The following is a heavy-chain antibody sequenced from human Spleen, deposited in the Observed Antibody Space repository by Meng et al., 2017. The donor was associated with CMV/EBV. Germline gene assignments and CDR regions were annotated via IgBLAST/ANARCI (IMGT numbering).Heavy chain of an antibody. J-gene: IGHJ3*02. CDR3: ARGRHTVYGVIIVGDVFDI. CDR2: IKHSEST. D-gene: IGHD3-3*01. CDR1: NGYF. V-gene: IGHV4-34*01. Sequence: NGYFWSGIRQPQRKGLRWIGKIKHSESTKYNPTLRGQVTISVDSSKNSFSLNLTSVTAADTAIYYCARGRHTVYGVIIVGDVFDIWGQGTMVTVSS.